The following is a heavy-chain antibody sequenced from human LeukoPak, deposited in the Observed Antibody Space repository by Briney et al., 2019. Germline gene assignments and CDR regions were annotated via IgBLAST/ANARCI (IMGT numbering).Heavy chain of an antibody. CDR3: AREIFGSGSYPDS. J-gene: IGHJ4*02. CDR2: IWHDGSHK. CDR1: GFAFNTYA. D-gene: IGHD3-10*01. V-gene: IGHV3-33*01. Sequence: GRSLRLSCAASGFAFNTYAMHWVRQAPGQGLEWVALIWHDGSHKFYSNSVRGQFTISRDNSKNTVSLQMDNLRPEDTAVYYCAREIFGSGSYPDSWGQGTLVTVSS.